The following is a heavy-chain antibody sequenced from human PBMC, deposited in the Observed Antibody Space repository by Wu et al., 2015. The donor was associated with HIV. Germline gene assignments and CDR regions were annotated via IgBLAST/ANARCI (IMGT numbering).Heavy chain of an antibody. CDR2: IIPIFGTA. CDR1: GGTFSSYA. D-gene: IGHD2-2*01. CDR3: ASGVPAAIPDYYYYYMDV. Sequence: QVQLVQSGAEVKKPGSSVKVSCKASGGTFSSYAISWVRQAPGQGLEWMGGIIPIFGTANYAQKFQGRVTITADESTSTAYMELSSLRSEDTAVYYCASGVPAAIPDYYYYYMDVWGKGTTVTVSS. J-gene: IGHJ6*03. V-gene: IGHV1-69*12.